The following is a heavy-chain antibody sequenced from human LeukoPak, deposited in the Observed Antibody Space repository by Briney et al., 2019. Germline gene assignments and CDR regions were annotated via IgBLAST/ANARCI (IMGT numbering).Heavy chain of an antibody. CDR3: ASCPLVRGMYNWFDP. J-gene: IGHJ5*02. V-gene: IGHV4-34*01. CDR2: INHSGST. D-gene: IGHD6-13*01. CDR1: GGSFSGYY. Sequence: SETLSLTCAVYGGSFSGYYWSWIRPPPGKGLEWIGEINHSGSTNYNPSLKSRVTISVDTSKNQFSLKLSSVTAADTAVYYCASCPLVRGMYNWFDPWGQGTLVTVSS.